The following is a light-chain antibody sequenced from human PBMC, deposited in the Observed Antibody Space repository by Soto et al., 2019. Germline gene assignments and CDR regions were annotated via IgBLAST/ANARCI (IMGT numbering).Light chain of an antibody. V-gene: IGKV3-11*01. Sequence: EIVLTQSPATLSLSPGERATHSCRASQSVSSYLAWYQQKPGQAPRLLIYDASNRATGIPARFSGSGSGTDFNLTISSLEPEDFAVYYCQQRSNWWTFGQGTKVEIK. CDR1: QSVSSY. CDR3: QQRSNWWT. J-gene: IGKJ1*01. CDR2: DAS.